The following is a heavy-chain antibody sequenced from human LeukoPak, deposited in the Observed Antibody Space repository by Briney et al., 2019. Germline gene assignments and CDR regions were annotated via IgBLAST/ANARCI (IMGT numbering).Heavy chain of an antibody. V-gene: IGHV3-21*04. CDR1: GFTFSSYS. D-gene: IGHD3-22*01. CDR2: ISSSSSYI. Sequence: GGSLRLSCAASGFTFSSYSMNWVRQAPGKGLEWVSSISSSSSYIYYADSVKGRFTTSRDNSKNTLYLQMNSLRAEDTAVYYCAKPYDSSGDLFDYWGQGTLVTVSS. CDR3: AKPYDSSGDLFDY. J-gene: IGHJ4*02.